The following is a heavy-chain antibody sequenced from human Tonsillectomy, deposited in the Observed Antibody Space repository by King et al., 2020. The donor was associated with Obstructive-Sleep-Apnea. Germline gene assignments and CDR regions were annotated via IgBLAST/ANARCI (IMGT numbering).Heavy chain of an antibody. CDR3: ARDFGDYDILTDSGAFHI. Sequence: VQLVQSGGGVVQPGRSLRLSCAASGFTFSSYAMHWVRQAPGKGLEWVAIIWYDGVNKYYADSVKGRFTISRDNSKNTLYLQMNSLRAEDTAVYYCARDFGDYDILTDSGAFHIWGQGTMVTVSS. D-gene: IGHD3-9*01. V-gene: IGHV3-33*01. J-gene: IGHJ3*02. CDR2: IWYDGVNK. CDR1: GFTFSSYA.